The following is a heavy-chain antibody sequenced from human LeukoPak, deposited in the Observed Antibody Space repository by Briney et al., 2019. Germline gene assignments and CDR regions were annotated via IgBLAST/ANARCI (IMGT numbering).Heavy chain of an antibody. CDR3: ARVNEQYQLPKSNWFDP. Sequence: PSETLSLTCTVSGGSISSGDYYWSWIRQPPGKGLEWIGYIYYSGSTYYNPSLKSRVTISVDTSKNQFSLKLSSVTAADTAVYYCARVNEQYQLPKSNWFDPWGQGILVTVSS. CDR2: IYYSGST. D-gene: IGHD2-2*01. V-gene: IGHV4-30-4*01. J-gene: IGHJ5*02. CDR1: GGSISSGDYY.